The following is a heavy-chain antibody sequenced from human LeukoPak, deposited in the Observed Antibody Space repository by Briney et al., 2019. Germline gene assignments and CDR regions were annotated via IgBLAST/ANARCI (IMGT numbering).Heavy chain of an antibody. Sequence: PGGSLRLSCADSGFTFTRNNMNWVRQAPGKGLEWVAFISSSSNYIYYADSVKGRFTISRDNAKNSLYLQMNSLRAEDTAVYYCAREGRSSNWNDWYFDLWGRGTLVTVSS. D-gene: IGHD6-13*01. V-gene: IGHV3-21*01. CDR2: ISSSSNYI. CDR3: AREGRSSNWNDWYFDL. J-gene: IGHJ2*01. CDR1: GFTFTRNN.